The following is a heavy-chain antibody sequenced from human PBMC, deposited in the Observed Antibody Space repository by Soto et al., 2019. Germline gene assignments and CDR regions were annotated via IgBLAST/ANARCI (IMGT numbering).Heavy chain of an antibody. CDR3: ARVSWREKYGMDV. CDR1: AFTFSDSY. V-gene: IGHV3-11*01. J-gene: IGHJ6*02. CDR2: ITFSGNTV. Sequence: GGAVRLSCAASAFTFSDSYMSWIRQAPGKGLEWISYITFSGNTVYYADSLKGRFTISRDNAKNSLYLQMNRLRAEDTAVYYCARVSWREKYGMDVWGQGTTVTVSS.